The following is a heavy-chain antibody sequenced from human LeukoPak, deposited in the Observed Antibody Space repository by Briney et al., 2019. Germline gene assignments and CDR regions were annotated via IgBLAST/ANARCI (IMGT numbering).Heavy chain of an antibody. D-gene: IGHD2-2*01. Sequence: SETLSLTCTVSGGSISSYYWSWLRQPPGKGLEWIGYIYYSGSTNYNPSLKRRVTISVDTSKKEFSLKLSSVTAADTAVYYCARGAAGGYCSSTSCYNWFDPWGQGTLVTVSS. CDR1: GGSISSYY. J-gene: IGHJ5*02. CDR2: IYYSGST. CDR3: ARGAAGGYCSSTSCYNWFDP. V-gene: IGHV4-59*01.